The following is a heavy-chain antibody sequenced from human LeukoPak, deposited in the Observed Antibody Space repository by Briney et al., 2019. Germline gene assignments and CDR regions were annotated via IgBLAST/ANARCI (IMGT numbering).Heavy chain of an antibody. CDR2: IYSGGST. CDR1: GFTVSSNY. Sequence: GGSLRLSCAASGFTVSSNYMSWVRQAPGKGLEWVSVIYSGGSTYYADSVKGRFTISRDNSKNTLYLQMNSLRAEDTAVYYCARVDDHYYDWSAPPVPVAFDIWGQGTMVTVSS. J-gene: IGHJ3*02. V-gene: IGHV3-53*01. CDR3: ARVDDHYYDWSAPPVPVAFDI. D-gene: IGHD3-22*01.